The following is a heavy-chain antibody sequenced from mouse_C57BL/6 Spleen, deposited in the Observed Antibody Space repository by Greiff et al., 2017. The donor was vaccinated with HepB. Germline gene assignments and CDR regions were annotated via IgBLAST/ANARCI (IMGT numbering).Heavy chain of an antibody. J-gene: IGHJ3*01. CDR1: GFSFTSYG. V-gene: IGHV2-6*01. CDR3: ASEDSSGSFAY. D-gene: IGHD3-2*02. CDR2: ICGVGGT. Sequence: VQLVESGPGLVAPSQSLSITCTVSGFSFTSYGVDWVRQSPGKGLEWLGVICGVGGTNYNSDLKSRLSISKDNSKSQVFLKMNSLQTDDTAMYYCASEDSSGSFAYWGQGTLVTVSA.